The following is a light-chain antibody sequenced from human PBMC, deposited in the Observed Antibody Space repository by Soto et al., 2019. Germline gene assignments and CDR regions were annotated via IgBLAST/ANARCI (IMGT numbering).Light chain of an antibody. CDR1: SSDVGGYNY. J-gene: IGLJ3*02. CDR3: SSYAGSNNLV. CDR2: EVT. V-gene: IGLV2-8*01. Sequence: QSALTQPPSASGSPGQSVTISCTGASSDVGGYNYVSWCQQHPGKAPKLMIYEVTKRPSGVPDRFSGSKSSNTASLTVSGLQAEDEADYYCSSYAGSNNLVFGGGTKLTVL.